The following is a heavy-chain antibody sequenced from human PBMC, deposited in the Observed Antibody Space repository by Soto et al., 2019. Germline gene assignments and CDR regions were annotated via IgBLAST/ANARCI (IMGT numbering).Heavy chain of an antibody. Sequence: SVKVSCKASGGTLSSYAISWVRQAPGQGLEWMGGIIPIFGTANYAQKFQGRVTITADESTSTAYMELSSLRSEDTAVYYCARGGVPAATTIDYWGQGTLVTVSS. D-gene: IGHD2-2*01. V-gene: IGHV1-69*13. CDR3: ARGGVPAATTIDY. CDR1: GGTLSSYA. J-gene: IGHJ4*02. CDR2: IIPIFGTA.